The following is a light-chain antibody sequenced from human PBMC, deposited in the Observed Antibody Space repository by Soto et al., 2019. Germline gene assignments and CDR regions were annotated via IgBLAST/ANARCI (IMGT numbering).Light chain of an antibody. CDR3: SSYTSTTTPVV. CDR1: NSDVGGYNY. V-gene: IGLV2-14*01. J-gene: IGLJ2*01. Sequence: QSVLTQPASVSGSPGQSITISCTGTNSDVGGYNYVSWYQQHPGKAPELMIYEVSHRPSGVSNRFSGSKSDNTASLTISGLQAEDEADYYCSSYTSTTTPVVFGGGTKLTVL. CDR2: EVS.